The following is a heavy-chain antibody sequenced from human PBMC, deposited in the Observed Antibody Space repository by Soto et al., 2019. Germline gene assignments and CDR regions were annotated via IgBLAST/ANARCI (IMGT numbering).Heavy chain of an antibody. CDR1: GFTVSSNY. V-gene: IGHV3-53*01. J-gene: IGHJ4*02. D-gene: IGHD2-15*01. CDR3: AREGGGVYCSGGSCYGRYFDY. CDR2: IYSGGST. Sequence: PGGSLRLSCAASGFTVSSNYMTWVRQAPGKGLEWVSIIYSGGSTYYADSVQGRFTISRDNSKNTLYLQMNSLRAEDTAVYYCAREGGGVYCSGGSCYGRYFDYWGQGTLVTVSS.